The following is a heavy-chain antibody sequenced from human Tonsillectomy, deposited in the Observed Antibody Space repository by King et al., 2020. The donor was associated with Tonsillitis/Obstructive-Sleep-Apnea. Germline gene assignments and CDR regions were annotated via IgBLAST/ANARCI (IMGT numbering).Heavy chain of an antibody. CDR1: GYSFTSYW. J-gene: IGHJ6*03. Sequence: QLVQSGAEVREPGESLKISCKGSGYSFTSYWIGWVRQMPGKGLEWMGITYPGDSQTRYSPSFQGQVTISADKSISTAYLQWSSLKASDTAMYYCARQVASYDYSNYYYYYNMDVWGKGTTVTVSS. CDR2: TYPGDSQT. CDR3: ARQVASYDYSNYYYYYNMDV. D-gene: IGHD4-11*01. V-gene: IGHV5-51*01.